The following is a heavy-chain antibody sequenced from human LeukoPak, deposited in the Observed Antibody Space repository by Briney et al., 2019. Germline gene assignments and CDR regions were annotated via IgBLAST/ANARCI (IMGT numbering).Heavy chain of an antibody. D-gene: IGHD3-22*01. J-gene: IGHJ4*02. CDR1: GGSISSGGYS. V-gene: IGHV4-30-2*01. CDR2: IYHSGST. CDR3: ARYYDSRTGDKHFDY. Sequence: TSQTLSLTCAVSGGSISSGGYSWSWIRQPPGKGLEWIGYIYHSGSTYYNPSLKSRVTISVDRSKNQFSLKLSSVTAADTAVYYCARYYDSRTGDKHFDYWGQGTLVTVSS.